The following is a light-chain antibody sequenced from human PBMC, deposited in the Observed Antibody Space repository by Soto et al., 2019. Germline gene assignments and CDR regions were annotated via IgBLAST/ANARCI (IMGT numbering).Light chain of an antibody. Sequence: EIVLTQSPATLSLSPGERATLSCGASQSVSRRLAWYQQRPGQSPRLLISGASMRASGIPDRFSGSGSGTDFTLTISRLEPEDFAVYYCQQYGSSPETFGQGTKVDIK. CDR2: GAS. CDR3: QQYGSSPET. CDR1: QSVSRR. V-gene: IGKV3-20*01. J-gene: IGKJ1*01.